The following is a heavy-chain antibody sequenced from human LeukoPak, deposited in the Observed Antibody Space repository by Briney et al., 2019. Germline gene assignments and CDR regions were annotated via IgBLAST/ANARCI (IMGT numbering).Heavy chain of an antibody. V-gene: IGHV4-39*07. CDR2: IYYGGST. J-gene: IGHJ4*02. D-gene: IGHD4-23*01. CDR3: ARLRLRWYQGGGPVDY. CDR1: GGSISSSGYY. Sequence: SETLSLTCTVSGGSISSSGYYWDWIRQPPGKGLEWVGNIYYGGSTYYNPSLKSRVTISVDTSKNQFSLKLSSVTAADTAVYYCARLRLRWYQGGGPVDYWGQGTLVTVSS.